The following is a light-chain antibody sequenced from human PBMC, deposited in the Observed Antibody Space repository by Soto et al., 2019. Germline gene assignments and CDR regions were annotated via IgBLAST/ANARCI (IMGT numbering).Light chain of an antibody. V-gene: IGKV3-15*01. J-gene: IGKJ2*01. CDR1: QSVSSK. CDR2: GVS. Sequence: ELVMTRSPATRSVSPGERATRSCRASQSVSSKLAWFQQKPGQAPSLLIYGVSTRAIGVPVRFSGSGSGTEFTLTLLSLQSEDFALYYCQQYNNWPHTCGQETKV. CDR3: QQYNNWPHT.